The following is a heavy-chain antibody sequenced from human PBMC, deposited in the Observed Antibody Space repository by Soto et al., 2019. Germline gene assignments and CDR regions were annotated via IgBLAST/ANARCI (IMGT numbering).Heavy chain of an antibody. V-gene: IGHV4-4*02. CDR2: TYHSGST. CDR3: ARRASIRAPLGARGNWFDP. CDR1: GGSISSSNW. Sequence: PSETLSLTCAVSGGSISSSNWWSWVRQPPGKGLEWIGETYHSGSTNYNPSLKSRVTISVDTSKNQFSLKLSSVTAADTAVYYCARRASIRAPLGARGNWFDPWGQGTLVTVSS. J-gene: IGHJ5*02. D-gene: IGHD2-21*01.